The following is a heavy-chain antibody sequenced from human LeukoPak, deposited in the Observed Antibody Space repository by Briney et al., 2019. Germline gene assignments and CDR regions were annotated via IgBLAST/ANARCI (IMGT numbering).Heavy chain of an antibody. CDR1: GFTFSSYA. J-gene: IGHJ4*02. CDR3: ARALEWELPIDY. Sequence: GGSLRFSCAASGFTFSSYAMHWVRQAPGKGLEYVSAISSNGGSTYYANSVKGRFTISRDNSKNTLYLQMGSLRAEDMAVYYCARALEWELPIDYWGQGTLVTVSS. D-gene: IGHD1-26*01. CDR2: ISSNGGST. V-gene: IGHV3-64*01.